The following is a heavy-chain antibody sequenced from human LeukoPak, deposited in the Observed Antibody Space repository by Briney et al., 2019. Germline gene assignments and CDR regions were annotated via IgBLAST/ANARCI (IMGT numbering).Heavy chain of an antibody. Sequence: SETLSLTCAVSGDSLSSHYWTWIRQPPGRGLEWSGYISYIGATNYNPSLKSRVTISIDTSKNQFSLKLSSVTTADTAVYYCARELVTVTKGFDIWGLGTMVSVSS. CDR1: GDSLSSHY. V-gene: IGHV4-59*11. CDR2: ISYIGAT. CDR3: ARELVTVTKGFDI. J-gene: IGHJ3*02. D-gene: IGHD4-17*01.